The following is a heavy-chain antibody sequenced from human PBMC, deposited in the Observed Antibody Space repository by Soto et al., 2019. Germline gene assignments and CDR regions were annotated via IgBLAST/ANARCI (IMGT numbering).Heavy chain of an antibody. CDR2: IYYSGST. V-gene: IGHV4-30-4*08. D-gene: IGHD3-22*01. Sequence: PSETLSLTCTVSGCSISSSSYYWGWIRQPPGKGLEWIGYIYYSGSTNYNPSLKSRVTISVDTSKNQFSLKLSSVTAADTAVYYCARVRLDYYDSSGYYEDYWGQGTLVTVSS. CDR3: ARVRLDYYDSSGYYEDY. CDR1: GCSISSSSYY. J-gene: IGHJ4*02.